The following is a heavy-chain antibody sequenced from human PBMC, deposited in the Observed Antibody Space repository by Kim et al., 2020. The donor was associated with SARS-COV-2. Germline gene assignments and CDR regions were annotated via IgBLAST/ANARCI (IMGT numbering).Heavy chain of an antibody. Sequence: NPSLKSRVTISVDTSKSQFSLKLSSVTAADTAVYYCARPLYGSGRWYFDYWGQGTLVTVSS. CDR3: ARPLYGSGRWYFDY. V-gene: IGHV4-34*01. D-gene: IGHD3-10*01. J-gene: IGHJ4*02.